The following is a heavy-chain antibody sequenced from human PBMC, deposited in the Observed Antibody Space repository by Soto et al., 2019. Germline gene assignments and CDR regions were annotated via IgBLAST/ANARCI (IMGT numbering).Heavy chain of an antibody. CDR2: IIPIFGTA. J-gene: IGHJ4*02. V-gene: IGHV1-69*13. CDR3: ARGARFLEWLSFDH. CDR1: GDTFNRYA. D-gene: IGHD3-3*01. Sequence: QVQLEQSGAEVKTLGSSVKVSCKASGDTFNRYAISWVRQAPGQGLEWMGGIIPIFGTATYAPQFQDRVAISADESTTTAYMELTSLKSEATAVYFCARGARFLEWLSFDHWGQGTLVTVSS.